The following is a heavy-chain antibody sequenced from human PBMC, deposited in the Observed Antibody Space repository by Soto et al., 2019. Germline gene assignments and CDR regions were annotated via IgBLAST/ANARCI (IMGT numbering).Heavy chain of an antibody. CDR3: AREYYDILTGPNWFDP. D-gene: IGHD3-9*01. CDR1: GFTFRDYY. CDR2: ISSSSSTI. J-gene: IGHJ5*02. V-gene: IGHV3-11*04. Sequence: GGSLRLSCAASGFTFRDYYMSWIRQAPGKGLEWVSYISSSSSTIYYADSVKGRFTISRDNAKNSLYLQMNSLRDEDTAVYYCAREYYDILTGPNWFDPWGQGTLVTVSS.